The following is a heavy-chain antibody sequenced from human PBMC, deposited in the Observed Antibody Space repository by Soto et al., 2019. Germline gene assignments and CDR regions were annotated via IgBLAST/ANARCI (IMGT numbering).Heavy chain of an antibody. V-gene: IGHV1-18*01. J-gene: IGHJ4*02. D-gene: IGHD1-1*01. CDR2: ISAHNGNT. CDR1: GYTFTSYG. CDR3: ARGRYGDY. Sequence: QVHLVQSGAEVKKPGASVKVSCKGSGYTFTSYGITWVRQAPGQGLEWMGWISAHNGNTNYAQKLQGRVTVTRDTSTGTAYMELRTMRSEDPAVYYCARGRYGDYWGQGALVTVSS.